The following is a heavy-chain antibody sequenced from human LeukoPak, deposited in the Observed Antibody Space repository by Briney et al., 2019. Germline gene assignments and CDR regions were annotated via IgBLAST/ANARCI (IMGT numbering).Heavy chain of an antibody. CDR1: GFTFSDYY. CDR2: ISSSSSYT. Sequence: GGSLRLSCAASGFTFSDYYMSWIRQAPGKGLEWVSYISSSSSYTNYADSVKGRFTISRDNAKNSLYLQMNSLRAEDTAVYYCAREVKAVPGDESFDYWGQGTPVTVSS. CDR3: AREVKAVPGDESFDY. V-gene: IGHV3-11*05. D-gene: IGHD6-19*01. J-gene: IGHJ4*02.